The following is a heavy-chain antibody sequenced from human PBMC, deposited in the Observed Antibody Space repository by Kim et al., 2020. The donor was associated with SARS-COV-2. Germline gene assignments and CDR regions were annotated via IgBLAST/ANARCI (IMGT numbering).Heavy chain of an antibody. CDR1: GFTFNVYA. J-gene: IGHJ6*02. CDR2: ISYDGRNE. Sequence: GGSLRLSCAASGFTFNVYAMYWIRQAPGKGLEWVAVISYDGRNEYYTDSVKGRFTISRDNSKNTLSLQMNSLRVEDTAVYYCAKAQNGRPRFGAMDVWGQGTTVIVSS. V-gene: IGHV3-30*18. CDR3: AKAQNGRPRFGAMDV. D-gene: IGHD3-10*01.